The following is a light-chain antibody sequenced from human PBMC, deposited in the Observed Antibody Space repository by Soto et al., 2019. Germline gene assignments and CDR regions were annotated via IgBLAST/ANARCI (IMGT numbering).Light chain of an antibody. CDR3: NSYTNRYTFV. CDR2: AVS. V-gene: IGLV2-14*01. J-gene: IGLJ1*01. Sequence: QSLLTKPASLSGSPGQSITISCTGTSSDVGGYNYVSWYQHHPGKAPKLMIYAVSNRPSGVSNRFSGSKSGNTASLTISGLQPEDEADYYCNSYTNRYTFVLGSGTKVTVL. CDR1: SSDVGGYNY.